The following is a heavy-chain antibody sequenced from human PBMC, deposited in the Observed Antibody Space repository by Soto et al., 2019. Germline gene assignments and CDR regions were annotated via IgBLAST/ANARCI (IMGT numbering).Heavy chain of an antibody. CDR1: GFTFSSYA. Sequence: QVQLVESGGGVVQPGRSLRLSCAASGFTFSSYAMHWVRQAPGKGLEWVAVISYDGSNKYYADSVKGRFTIPRDNTNNPLYVEMTVLSSEAKAVDYCARVDGSWGQGTLVTVSS. J-gene: IGHJ4*02. CDR3: ARVDGS. CDR2: ISYDGSNK. V-gene: IGHV3-30-3*01.